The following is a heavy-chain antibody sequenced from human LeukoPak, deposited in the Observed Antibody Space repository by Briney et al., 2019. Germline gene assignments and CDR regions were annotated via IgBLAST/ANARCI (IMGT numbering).Heavy chain of an antibody. J-gene: IGHJ3*02. D-gene: IGHD3-22*01. V-gene: IGHV3-7*01. CDR1: GMTFSSFW. Sequence: GGSLRLSCAASGMTFSSFWMSWVRQAPGKGLEWVAHIKPDVSEKYYLDSVKGRFTVSRDNAKNSLYLQMNSLRPDDTALFYCAKDLSYFYDSRGSYDAFDIWGQGTLVTVSS. CDR3: AKDLSYFYDSRGSYDAFDI. CDR2: IKPDVSEK.